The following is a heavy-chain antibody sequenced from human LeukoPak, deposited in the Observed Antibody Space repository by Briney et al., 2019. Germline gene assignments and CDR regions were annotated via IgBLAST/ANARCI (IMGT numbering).Heavy chain of an antibody. J-gene: IGHJ4*02. D-gene: IGHD3-22*01. CDR2: ISWNSGSI. CDR1: GFTFDDYA. CDR3: AKGSFSSGYYDY. V-gene: IGHV3-9*01. Sequence: GRSLRLSCAASGFTFDDYAVHWVRQAPGKGLEWVSGISWNSGSIGYADSVKGRFTISRDNAKNSLYLQMNSLRAEATALYYCAKGSFSSGYYDYWGQGTLVTVSS.